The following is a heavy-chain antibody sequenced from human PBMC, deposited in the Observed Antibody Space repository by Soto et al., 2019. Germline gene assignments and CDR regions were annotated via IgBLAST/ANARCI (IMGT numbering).Heavy chain of an antibody. CDR1: GGTFSSYG. Sequence: SVKVACKAAGGTFSSYGIGWVRQAPGQGLEWMGGIIPIFGTANYAQKFQGRVTITADESTSTAYMELSSLRSEDTAVDYCASLGGYSSEYGMDAWRHGPPVTVPS. CDR2: IIPIFGTA. CDR3: ASLGGYSSEYGMDA. J-gene: IGHJ6*02. V-gene: IGHV1-69*13. D-gene: IGHD5-18*01.